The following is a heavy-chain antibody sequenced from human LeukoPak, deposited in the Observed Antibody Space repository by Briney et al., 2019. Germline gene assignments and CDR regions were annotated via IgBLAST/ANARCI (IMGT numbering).Heavy chain of an antibody. CDR2: IRYDGSNK. J-gene: IGHJ6*03. CDR3: AKEDIVVVPAAIPRTYYYYYYMDV. D-gene: IGHD2-2*02. V-gene: IGHV3-30*02. Sequence: GGSLRLSCAASGFTFSSYGMHWVRQAPGKGLEWVAFIRYDGSNKYYADSVKGRFTISRDNSKNTLYLQMNSLRAEDTAVYYCAKEDIVVVPAAIPRTYYYYYYMDVWGKGTAVTVSS. CDR1: GFTFSSYG.